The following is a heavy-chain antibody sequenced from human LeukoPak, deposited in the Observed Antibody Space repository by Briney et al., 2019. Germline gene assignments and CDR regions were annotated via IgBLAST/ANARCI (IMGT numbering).Heavy chain of an antibody. Sequence: SETLSLTCAVYGGPFSGYYWTWIPQPPGKGLEWIGEINHSGSTNYNPSLKSRVTISVDTSKNQFSLKLSSVTAADTAVYYCARGRTVVVVAASQRRYFDLWGRGTLVTVSS. CDR2: INHSGST. J-gene: IGHJ2*01. CDR3: ARGRTVVVVAASQRRYFDL. CDR1: GGPFSGYY. V-gene: IGHV4-34*01. D-gene: IGHD2-15*01.